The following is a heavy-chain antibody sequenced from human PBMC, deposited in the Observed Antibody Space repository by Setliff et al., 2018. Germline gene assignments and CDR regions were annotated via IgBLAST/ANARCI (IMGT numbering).Heavy chain of an antibody. CDR2: IHPSGST. J-gene: IGHJ5*02. CDR3: ARTTGSTHNWLDP. V-gene: IGHV4-61*02. Sequence: PSETLSLTCALSGGSLRSGSYYWSRIRQPAGKGLEWIGRIHPSGSTNYNPSLKSRVTISVDTSKNQFSLKVSSVTAADTAVYYCARTTGSTHNWLDPWGPGTLVTVSS. CDR1: GGSLRSGSYY. D-gene: IGHD1-1*01.